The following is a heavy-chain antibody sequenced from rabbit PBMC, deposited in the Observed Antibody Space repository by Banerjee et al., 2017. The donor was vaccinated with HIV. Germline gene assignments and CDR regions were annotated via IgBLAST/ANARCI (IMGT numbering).Heavy chain of an antibody. CDR1: GFDFSSNA. CDR3: ARDLTGVIGWNFGW. V-gene: IGHV1S45*01. CDR2: IYAGSSGST. Sequence: QQQLEESGGGLVKPEGSLTLTCKASGFDFSSNAMCWVRQAPGKGLEWIACIYAGSSGSTWYASWAKGRFTISKTSSTTVTLQMTSLTAADTATYFCARDLTGVIGWNFGWWGQGTLVTVS. J-gene: IGHJ4*01. D-gene: IGHD1-1*01.